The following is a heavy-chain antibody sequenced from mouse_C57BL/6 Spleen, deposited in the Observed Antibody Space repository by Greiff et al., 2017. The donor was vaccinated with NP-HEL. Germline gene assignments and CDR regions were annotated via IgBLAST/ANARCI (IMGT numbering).Heavy chain of an antibody. Sequence: QVQLQQPGAELVRPGSSVKLSCKASGYTFTSYWMHWVKQRPIQGLEWIGNIDPSDSETHYNQKFKDKATLTVDKSSSTAYMQLSSLTSEDSAVYYCAREIYYGNLYYFDYWGQGTTLTVSS. V-gene: IGHV1-52*01. CDR3: AREIYYGNLYYFDY. J-gene: IGHJ2*01. CDR1: GYTFTSYW. D-gene: IGHD2-1*01. CDR2: IDPSDSET.